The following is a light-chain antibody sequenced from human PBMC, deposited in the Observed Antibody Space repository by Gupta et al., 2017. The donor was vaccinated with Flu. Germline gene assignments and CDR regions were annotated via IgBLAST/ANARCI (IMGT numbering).Light chain of an antibody. V-gene: IGLV2-8*01. CDR3: SSYAGSNNVL. CDR1: SSDVGGYNY. J-gene: IGLJ2*01. Sequence: QSALPQPPSASASPGQSVTLSCPGTSSDVGGYNYVSWYQQHAGKVPKLMIYEVSKRPSGVPDRFAGSKSGNTASLTVSGLQAEDEADYYCSSYAGSNNVLFGGGTKLTVL. CDR2: EVS.